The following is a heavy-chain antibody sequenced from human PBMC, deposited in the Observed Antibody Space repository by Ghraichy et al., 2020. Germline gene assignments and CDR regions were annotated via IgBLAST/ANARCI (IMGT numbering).Heavy chain of an antibody. CDR2: IKQDGSEK. D-gene: IGHD5-12*01. CDR1: GFTFSSYW. Sequence: GESLNISCAASGFTFSSYWMSWVRQAPGKGLEWVANIKQDGSEKYYVDSVKGRFTISRDNAKNSLYLQMNSLRAEDTAVYYCARDSSSRAGYGYYFDYWGQGTLVTVSS. CDR3: ARDSSSRAGYGYYFDY. V-gene: IGHV3-7*01. J-gene: IGHJ4*02.